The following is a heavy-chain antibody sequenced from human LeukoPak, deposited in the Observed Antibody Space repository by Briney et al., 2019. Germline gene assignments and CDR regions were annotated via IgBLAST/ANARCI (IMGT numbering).Heavy chain of an antibody. CDR3: ATGRVSDTTLVSWFDT. CDR2: IILISPTA. J-gene: IGHJ5*02. D-gene: IGHD5-18*01. CDR1: GGTLSGHV. V-gene: IGHV1-69*05. Sequence: SVKVSCKASGGTLSGHVVSWVRQAPGQGLEWMGGIILISPTANYAQKFQDRVTITMDESTAYMELSSLRSEDTAVYYCATGRVSDTTLVSWFDTWGQGSLVTVSS.